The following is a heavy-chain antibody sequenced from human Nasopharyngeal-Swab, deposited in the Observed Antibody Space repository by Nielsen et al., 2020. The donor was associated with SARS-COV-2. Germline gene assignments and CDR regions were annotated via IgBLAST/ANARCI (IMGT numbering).Heavy chain of an antibody. V-gene: IGHV1-8*01. Sequence: ASVKVSCKASGYTFTSYDINWVRQATGQGLEWMGWMNPNSGNTGYAQKFQGRATMTRNTSISTAYMELSSLRSEDTAVYYCARGLYSSGFSYYYYGMDVWGQGTTVTVSS. CDR2: MNPNSGNT. CDR3: ARGLYSSGFSYYYYGMDV. CDR1: GYTFTSYD. J-gene: IGHJ6*02. D-gene: IGHD6-19*01.